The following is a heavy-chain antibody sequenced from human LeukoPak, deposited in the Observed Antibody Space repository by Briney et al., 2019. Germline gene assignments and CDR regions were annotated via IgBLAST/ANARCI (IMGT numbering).Heavy chain of an antibody. CDR3: ARDEDYYDSSGYTFDY. J-gene: IGHJ4*02. D-gene: IGHD3-22*01. CDR2: INWNGGST. Sequence: GGSLRLSCAASGFTFDDYGMSWVRQAPGKGLEWVSGINWNGGSTGYADSVKGRFTISRDNAKNSLYLQMNSLRAEDTALYYCARDEDYYDSSGYTFDYWGQGTLVTVSS. CDR1: GFTFDDYG. V-gene: IGHV3-20*04.